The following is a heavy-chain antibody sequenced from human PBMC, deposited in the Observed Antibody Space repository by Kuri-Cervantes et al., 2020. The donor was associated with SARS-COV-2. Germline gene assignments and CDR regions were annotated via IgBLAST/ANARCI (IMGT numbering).Heavy chain of an antibody. CDR2: IYYSGSA. V-gene: IGHV4-61*01. D-gene: IGHD1-26*01. CDR3: ARVESGSYYAFDY. Sequence: SETLSLTCTVSGGSISSSSYYWSWIRQPPGKGLEWIGYIYYSGSANYNPSLKSRVTISVDTSKTQFSLKLSSVTAADTAVYCCARVESGSYYAFDYWGQGTLVTVSS. CDR1: GGSISSSSYY. J-gene: IGHJ4*02.